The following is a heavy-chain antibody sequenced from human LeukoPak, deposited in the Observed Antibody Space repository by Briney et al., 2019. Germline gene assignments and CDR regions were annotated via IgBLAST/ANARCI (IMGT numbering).Heavy chain of an antibody. CDR3: ARGRRKRWLRWYYYYYMDV. J-gene: IGHJ6*03. Sequence: ASVNVSCKASGYTFTSYDINWVRQATGQGREWVGLMNPNSGNTGYAQKFHDRRTMTMNTSISTAYMELSSLRSEDTAVYYCARGRRKRWLRWYYYYYMDVWGKGTTVTVSS. CDR2: MNPNSGNT. CDR1: GYTFTSYD. D-gene: IGHD5-24*01. V-gene: IGHV1-8*01.